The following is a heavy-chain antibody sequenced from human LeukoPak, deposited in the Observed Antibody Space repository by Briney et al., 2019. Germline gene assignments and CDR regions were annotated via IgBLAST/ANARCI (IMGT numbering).Heavy chain of an antibody. V-gene: IGHV3-15*01. Sequence: GGSLRLSCAASGFTFNNAWVYWVHQAPGKGLEWVGRIYSKTDGGTADYAAPVKGRFTISRDDSKNTLWLQMNSLKTEDTAVYYCTTGFFGVVNDAFDIWGQGTMVIVSS. CDR3: TTGFFGVVNDAFDI. CDR1: GFTFNNAW. CDR2: IYSKTDGGTA. J-gene: IGHJ3*02. D-gene: IGHD3-3*01.